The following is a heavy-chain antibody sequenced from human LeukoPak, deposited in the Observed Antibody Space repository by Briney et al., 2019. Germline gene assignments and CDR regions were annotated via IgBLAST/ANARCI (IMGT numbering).Heavy chain of an antibody. J-gene: IGHJ3*02. CDR1: GGSISSGGYY. CDR2: IYYSGST. D-gene: IGHD1-26*01. V-gene: IGHV4-31*03. CDR3: ARVVVGAYDAFDI. Sequence: TPSETLSLTRTVSGGSISSGGYYWSWIRQHPGKGLEWIGYIYYSGSTYYNPSLKSRVTISVDTSKNQFSLKLSSVTAADTAVYYCARVVVGAYDAFDIWGQGTMVTVSS.